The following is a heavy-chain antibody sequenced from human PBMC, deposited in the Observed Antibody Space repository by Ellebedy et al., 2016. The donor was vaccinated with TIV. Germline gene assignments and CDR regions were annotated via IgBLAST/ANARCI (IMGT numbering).Heavy chain of an antibody. CDR3: RQGHYADY. CDR2: ISGDGGST. Sequence: GGSLRLSXAASGFSLSNSFMSWIRQTPGKGLEWVSTISGDGGSTYFAGTVKGRFTISRDNSKNTMYLQMNSLRADDTAVYYCRQGHYADYWGQGTLVTVSS. CDR1: GFSLSNSF. V-gene: IGHV3-23*01. J-gene: IGHJ4*02.